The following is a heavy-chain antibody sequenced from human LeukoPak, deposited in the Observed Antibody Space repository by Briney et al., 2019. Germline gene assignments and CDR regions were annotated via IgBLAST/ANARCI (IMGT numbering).Heavy chain of an antibody. CDR1: GGSFSDYY. Sequence: SETLSLTCAVYGGSFSDYYWSWIRQPPGKGLEWIGEINHSGSTNYNPSLKSRVSLSVDTSKNQFSLKLSSVTAADTAVYFCARGPYSYDSSGAFDIWGQGTMVTVSS. J-gene: IGHJ3*02. D-gene: IGHD3-22*01. CDR3: ARGPYSYDSSGAFDI. V-gene: IGHV4-34*01. CDR2: INHSGST.